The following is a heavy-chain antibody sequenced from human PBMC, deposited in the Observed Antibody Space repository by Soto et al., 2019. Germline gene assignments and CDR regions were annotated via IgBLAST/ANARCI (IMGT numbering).Heavy chain of an antibody. J-gene: IGHJ4*02. D-gene: IGHD1-20*01. CDR2: IKQDGSDK. V-gene: IGHV3-7*01. CDR3: ARHDPYNWNRDFDY. CDR1: GFNFNSYW. Sequence: PGGSLRLSCAASGFNFNSYWMSWVRQAPGKGLEWVANIKQDGSDKYYVDSVRGRFTISRDNAKNSLYLQMNSLRAEDTAVYYCARHDPYNWNRDFDYWGQGTLVTVSS.